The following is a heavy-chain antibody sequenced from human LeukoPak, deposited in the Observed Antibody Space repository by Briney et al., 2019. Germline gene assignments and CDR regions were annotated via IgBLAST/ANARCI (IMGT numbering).Heavy chain of an antibody. J-gene: IGHJ5*02. CDR2: INHSGST. CDR3: ARAWSPDPNLGYCSSTSCYAFDP. CDR1: GGSFSGYY. Sequence: SETLSLTCAVYGGSFSGYYWSWIRQPPGKGPEWIGEINHSGSTNYNPSLKSRVTISVDTSKNQFSLKLSSVTAADTAVYYCARAWSPDPNLGYCSSTSCYAFDPWGQGTLVTVSS. V-gene: IGHV4-34*01. D-gene: IGHD2-2*01.